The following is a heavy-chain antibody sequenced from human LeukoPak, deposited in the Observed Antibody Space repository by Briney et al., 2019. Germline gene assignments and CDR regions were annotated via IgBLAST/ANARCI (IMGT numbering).Heavy chain of an antibody. V-gene: IGHV1-18*04. J-gene: IGHJ3*02. CDR2: ISAYNGNT. CDR1: GYTFTGYY. CDR3: ASKTMIVVGLDAFDI. D-gene: IGHD3-22*01. Sequence: ASVKVSCKASGYTFTGYYMHWVRQAPGQGLEWMGWISAYNGNTNYAQKLQGRVTMTTDTSTSTAYMELRSLRSEDTAVYYCASKTMIVVGLDAFDIWGQGTMVTVSS.